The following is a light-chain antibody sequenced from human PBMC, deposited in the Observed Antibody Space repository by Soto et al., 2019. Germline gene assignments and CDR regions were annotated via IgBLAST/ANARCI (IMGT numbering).Light chain of an antibody. Sequence: EIVLTQSPGTLSLSPGERATLSCRASQSFSTSSLAWYQHKPGQAPRLLIYNTFTRADGIPDRFSGSGSGTAFTLTISSVETEDVAVYYCLDHGGSLFTFGPGTKVDIK. CDR1: QSFSTSS. CDR3: LDHGGSLFT. J-gene: IGKJ3*01. CDR2: NTF. V-gene: IGKV3-20*01.